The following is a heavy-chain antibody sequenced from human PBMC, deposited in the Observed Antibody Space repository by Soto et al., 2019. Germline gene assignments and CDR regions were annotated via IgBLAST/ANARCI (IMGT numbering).Heavy chain of an antibody. CDR2: IIPIFGTA. Sequence: GASVKVSCKASGGTFSSYAISWVRQAPGQGLEWMGGIIPIFGTANYAQKFQGRITITADESTSTAYMELSSLRSEDTAVYYCARDMTGCSSGWYIPFAYWGQGTLVTVSS. J-gene: IGHJ4*02. CDR3: ARDMTGCSSGWYIPFAY. V-gene: IGHV1-69*13. D-gene: IGHD6-19*01. CDR1: GGTFSSYA.